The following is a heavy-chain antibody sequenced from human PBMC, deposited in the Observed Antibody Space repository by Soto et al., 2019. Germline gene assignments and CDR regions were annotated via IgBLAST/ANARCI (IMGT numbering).Heavy chain of an antibody. Sequence: EVQLVESGGGLVQPGGSLRLSCAASGFTFSSYWMSWVRQAPGKGLEWVANIKQDGSEKYYVDSVKGRFTISRDNAKNSLYLQMNGLGAEDTAVYYCARDSGWLVRTSDAFDIWGQGTMVTVSS. V-gene: IGHV3-7*05. CDR2: IKQDGSEK. CDR1: GFTFSSYW. CDR3: ARDSGWLVRTSDAFDI. D-gene: IGHD6-19*01. J-gene: IGHJ3*02.